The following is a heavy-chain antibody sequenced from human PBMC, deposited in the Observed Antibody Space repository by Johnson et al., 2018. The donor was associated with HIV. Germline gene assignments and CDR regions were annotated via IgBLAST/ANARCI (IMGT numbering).Heavy chain of an antibody. J-gene: IGHJ3*02. Sequence: VRLVESGGGLVQPGGSLKLSCAASGFTFSGSAIHWVRQASGKGLEWVGRIRSKPYSSATAYAASVTGRFTISRDDSKNMTYLQMNSLRAEDMAVYYCAGLGGSHDAFDIWGQGTMVTVSS. CDR3: AGLGGSHDAFDI. CDR2: IRSKPYSSAT. D-gene: IGHD1-26*01. CDR1: GFTFSGSA. V-gene: IGHV3-73*01.